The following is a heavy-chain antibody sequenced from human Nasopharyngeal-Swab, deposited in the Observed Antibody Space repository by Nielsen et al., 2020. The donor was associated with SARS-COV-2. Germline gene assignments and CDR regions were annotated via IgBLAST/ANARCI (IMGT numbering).Heavy chain of an antibody. D-gene: IGHD1-7*01. Sequence: GGSLRLSCAASGFTFSSYWMSWVRQAPGKGLEGVANIKQDGSEKYYVDSGKGRFTISRDNAKNSLYLQMNSLRAEDTAVYYCAREGYNWNSGSPYGMDVWGQGTTVTVSS. CDR2: IKQDGSEK. J-gene: IGHJ6*02. CDR3: AREGYNWNSGSPYGMDV. V-gene: IGHV3-7*03. CDR1: GFTFSSYW.